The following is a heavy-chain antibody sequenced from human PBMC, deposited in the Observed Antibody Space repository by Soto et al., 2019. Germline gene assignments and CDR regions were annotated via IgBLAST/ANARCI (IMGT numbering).Heavy chain of an antibody. CDR2: INHSGST. CDR3: ARAGPNYDILTGYYGYFDY. CDR1: GGSFSGYY. Sequence: QVQLQQWGAGLLKPSETLSLTCAVYGGSFSGYYWSWIRQPPGKGLEWIGEINHSGSTNYNPSLKGRVTISVDTSKNQFSLKLSSVTAADTAVYYCARAGPNYDILTGYYGYFDYWGQGTLVTVSS. V-gene: IGHV4-34*01. D-gene: IGHD3-9*01. J-gene: IGHJ4*02.